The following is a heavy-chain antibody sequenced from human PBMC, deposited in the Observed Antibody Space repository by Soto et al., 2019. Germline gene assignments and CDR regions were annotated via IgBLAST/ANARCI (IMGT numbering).Heavy chain of an antibody. D-gene: IGHD2-2*03. CDR2: ISYDGSNK. V-gene: IGHV3-30*18. J-gene: IGHJ4*02. CDR3: AKDFRLDIVVVPAASPVDY. Sequence: GGSLRLSCAASGFTFSSYGMHWVRQAPGKGLEWVAVISYDGSNKYYADSVKGRFTISRDNSKSTLYLQMNSLRAEDTAVYYCAKDFRLDIVVVPAASPVDYWGQGTLVTVSS. CDR1: GFTFSSYG.